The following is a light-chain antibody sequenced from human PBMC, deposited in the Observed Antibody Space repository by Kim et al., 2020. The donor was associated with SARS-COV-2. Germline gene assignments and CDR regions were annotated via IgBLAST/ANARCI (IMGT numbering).Light chain of an antibody. CDR2: YDS. J-gene: IGLJ3*02. V-gene: IGLV3-21*04. CDR1: NIGSKS. CDR3: QVWDSSSDHRV. Sequence: APGKTARITCGGNNIGSKSVHWYQQKTGQAPVLVIYYDSDRPSGIPERFSGSNSGNTATLTISRVEAGDEADYYCQVWDSSSDHRVFGGGTKLTVL.